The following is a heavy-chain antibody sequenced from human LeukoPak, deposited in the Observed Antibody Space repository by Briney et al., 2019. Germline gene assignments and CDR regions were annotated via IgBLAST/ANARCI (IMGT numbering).Heavy chain of an antibody. CDR2: INPSGGST. D-gene: IGHD6-19*01. Sequence: ASVKVSCKASGYTFTSYYMHWVRQAPGQGLEWMGIINPSGGSTSYAQKFQGRVTMTRDTSTSTVYMELSSLRSEDTAVYCCARDYSSGWTKYYFDYWGQGTLVTVSS. V-gene: IGHV1-46*01. CDR1: GYTFTSYY. CDR3: ARDYSSGWTKYYFDY. J-gene: IGHJ4*02.